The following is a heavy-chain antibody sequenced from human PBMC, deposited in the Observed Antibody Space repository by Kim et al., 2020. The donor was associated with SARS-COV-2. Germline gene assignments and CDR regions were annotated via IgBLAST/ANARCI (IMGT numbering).Heavy chain of an antibody. CDR1: GGSVSSGSYY. CDR3: ARRFIAAPRNWFDP. CDR2: IYYSGST. J-gene: IGHJ5*02. V-gene: IGHV4-61*01. D-gene: IGHD6-13*01. Sequence: SETLSLTCTVSGGSVSSGSYYWSWIRQPPGKGLEWIGYIYYSGSTNSNPSLESRVTISVDTSKNQFSLKLSSVTAADTAVYYCARRFIAAPRNWFDPWGQGTLVTVSS.